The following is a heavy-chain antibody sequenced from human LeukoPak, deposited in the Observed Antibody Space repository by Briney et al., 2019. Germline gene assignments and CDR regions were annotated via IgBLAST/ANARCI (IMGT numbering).Heavy chain of an antibody. V-gene: IGHV4-59*01. Sequence: PSETLSLTCTVSGGSISSYYWGWIRQPPGKGLEWIGYIYYSGSTNYNPSLKSRVTISLDTSKNQFSLKLSSVTAADTAVHYCARIVPYNYGYVDNWGQGTLVTVSS. CDR1: GGSISSYY. CDR2: IYYSGST. CDR3: ARIVPYNYGYVDN. J-gene: IGHJ4*02. D-gene: IGHD5-18*01.